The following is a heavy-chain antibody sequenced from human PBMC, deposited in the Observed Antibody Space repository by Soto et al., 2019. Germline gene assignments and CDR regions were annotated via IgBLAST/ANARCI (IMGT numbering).Heavy chain of an antibody. CDR1: GFTFSSYE. V-gene: IGHV3-48*03. CDR2: ISSSGSTI. J-gene: IGHJ4*02. Sequence: ESGGGLVQPGGSLRLSCAASGFTFSSYEMNWVRQAPGKGLEWVSYISSSGSTIYYADSVKGRFTISRDNAKNSLYLQMNSLRAEDTAVYYCAIVNPSIFGVVPFFDYWGQGTLVTVSS. CDR3: AIVNPSIFGVVPFFDY. D-gene: IGHD3-3*01.